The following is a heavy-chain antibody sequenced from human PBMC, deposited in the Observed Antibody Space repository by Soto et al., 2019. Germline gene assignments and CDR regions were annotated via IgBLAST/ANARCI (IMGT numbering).Heavy chain of an antibody. Sequence: PSETLSLTCTVSGGSISSYYWRWIRQPPGKGLEWIGYIYYSGSTNYNPSLKSRVTISVDASKNQFSLKLSSVTAADTAVYYCARGGYSGYDYYYYYGMDVWGQGTTVTVSS. J-gene: IGHJ6*02. CDR3: ARGGYSGYDYYYYYGMDV. CDR1: GGSISSYY. CDR2: IYYSGST. D-gene: IGHD5-12*01. V-gene: IGHV4-59*01.